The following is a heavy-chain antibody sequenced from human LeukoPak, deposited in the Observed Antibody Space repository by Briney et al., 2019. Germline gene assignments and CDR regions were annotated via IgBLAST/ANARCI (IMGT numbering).Heavy chain of an antibody. V-gene: IGHV1-69*13. Sequence: SVKVSCTASGGTFSSYAISWVRQAPGQGLEWMGGIIPIFGTANYAQKFQGRVTITADESTSTAYMELSSLRSEDTAVYYCVRDRSLWSGSYYFDYWGQGTLVTVSS. CDR2: IIPIFGTA. J-gene: IGHJ4*02. D-gene: IGHD3-3*01. CDR3: VRDRSLWSGSYYFDY. CDR1: GGTFSSYA.